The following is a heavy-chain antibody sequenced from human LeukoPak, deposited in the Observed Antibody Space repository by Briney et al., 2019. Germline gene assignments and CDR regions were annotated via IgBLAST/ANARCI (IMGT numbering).Heavy chain of an antibody. J-gene: IGHJ4*02. V-gene: IGHV3-21*01. CDR2: ISGGSGYI. CDR1: AFTFSNYR. D-gene: IGHD5-12*01. Sequence: GGSLRLSCAASAFTFSNYRMNWVRQAPGMGLEWVSSISGGSGYIYYADSVKGRFTISRDNAKNSLYLQMNSLRAEDTAVYYCERFSGYNSFDFWGQGTLVTVSS. CDR3: ERFSGYNSFDF.